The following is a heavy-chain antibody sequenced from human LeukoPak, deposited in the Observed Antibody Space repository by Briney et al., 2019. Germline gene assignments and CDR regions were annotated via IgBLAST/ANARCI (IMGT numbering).Heavy chain of an antibody. CDR1: GGSISSSSYY. CDR2: IYYSGST. V-gene: IGHV4-39*01. D-gene: IGHD2-15*01. Sequence: PSETLSLTCTVSGGSISSSSYYWGWIRQPPGKGLEWIGSIYYSGSTYYNPSLKSRVTISVDTSKNQFSLKLSSVTAADTAVYYCARNTGYCSGGSCYSRDWDWGQGTLVTVSS. CDR3: ARNTGYCSGGSCYSRDWD. J-gene: IGHJ4*02.